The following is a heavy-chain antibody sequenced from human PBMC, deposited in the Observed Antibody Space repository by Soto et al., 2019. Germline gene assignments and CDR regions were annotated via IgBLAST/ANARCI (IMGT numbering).Heavy chain of an antibody. CDR2: IYPGDSDA. J-gene: IGHJ4*02. Sequence: VESLKISCNGSGYTFSKYWIGRVRQTPGKGLEWMGMIYPGDSDARYSPSFEGQVTFSVDESINTAYLQWNSLKASDTAMYYCARQGGEYNTMSDYWGQGTLVTVSS. CDR1: GYTFSKYW. CDR3: ARQGGEYNTMSDY. V-gene: IGHV5-51*01. D-gene: IGHD3-10*01.